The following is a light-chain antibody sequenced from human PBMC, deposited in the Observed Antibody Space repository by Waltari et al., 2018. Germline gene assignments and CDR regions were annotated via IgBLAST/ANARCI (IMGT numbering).Light chain of an antibody. J-gene: IGKJ2*01. CDR2: GAS. CDR1: QSVSNNN. Sequence: EIVLTQSPGTLPLSPGERATLSCRASQSVSNNNLAWYQQKPGQAPRLLIYGASSRASGIPDRFSGRGSGTDVTLTISRLEPEDFAVYYCQLYGSSPGDTFGQGTKLEIK. V-gene: IGKV3-20*01. CDR3: QLYGSSPGDT.